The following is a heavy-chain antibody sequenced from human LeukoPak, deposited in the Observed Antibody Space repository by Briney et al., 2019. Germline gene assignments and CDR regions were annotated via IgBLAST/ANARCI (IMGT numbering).Heavy chain of an antibody. CDR3: ARGGYSSGWYGSYYYYGMDV. CDR2: INHSGST. D-gene: IGHD6-19*01. J-gene: IGHJ6*02. V-gene: IGHV4-34*01. Sequence: KGLEWLGEINHSGSTNYNPSLKSRVTISVDTSKNQFSLKLSSVTAADTAVYYRARGGYSSGWYGSYYYYGMDVWGQGTTVTVSS.